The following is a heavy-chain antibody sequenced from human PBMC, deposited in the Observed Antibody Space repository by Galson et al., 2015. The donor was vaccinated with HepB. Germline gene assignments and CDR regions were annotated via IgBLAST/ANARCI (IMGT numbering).Heavy chain of an antibody. V-gene: IGHV3-23*01. D-gene: IGHD3-10*01. CDR1: GFTFSSYA. CDR3: AKDLTGFYGSGHYYYGMDV. CDR2: ISGSGGST. J-gene: IGHJ6*02. Sequence: SLRLSCAASGFTFSSYAMSWVRQAPGKGLEWVSAISGSGGSTYYADSVKGRSTISRDNSKNTLYLQMNSLRAEDTAVYYCAKDLTGFYGSGHYYYGMDVWGQGTTVTVSS.